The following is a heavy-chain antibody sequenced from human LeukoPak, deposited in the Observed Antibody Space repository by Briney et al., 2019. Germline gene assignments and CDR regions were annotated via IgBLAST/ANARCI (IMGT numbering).Heavy chain of an antibody. CDR1: GFTFRSHA. CDR2: IYENGGTT. J-gene: IGHJ4*02. Sequence: PGESLRLSCVGSGFTFRSHAMSWVRQAPEKGLEFVSGIYENGGTTYYADSVKGRFSISRDNSKNTLYLQMDSLRGEDTAVYYCAKDFRIGYSAHFDYRGQGALVTVSS. CDR3: AKDFRIGYSAHFDY. V-gene: IGHV3-23*01. D-gene: IGHD2-21*01.